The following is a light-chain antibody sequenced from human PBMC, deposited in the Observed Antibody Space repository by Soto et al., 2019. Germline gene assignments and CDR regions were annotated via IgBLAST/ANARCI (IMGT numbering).Light chain of an antibody. J-gene: IGKJ5*01. V-gene: IGKV3-15*01. CDR3: QQYNNWPPT. CDR1: QSVSSN. Sequence: ENMMTQSPSTLSVSPGERATLSCRASQSVSSNLAWYQQKPGQAPRLLIYGASTRATGIPARFSGSGSGTEFTLTISSLQSEDFAVYYCQQYNNWPPTFGQGTRLEI. CDR2: GAS.